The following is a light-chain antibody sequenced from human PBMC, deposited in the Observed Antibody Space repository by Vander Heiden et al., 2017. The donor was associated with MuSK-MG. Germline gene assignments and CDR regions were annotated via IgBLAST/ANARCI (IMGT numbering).Light chain of an antibody. CDR2: GKD. Sequence: SVLTQPPSVSGTPRQRVTTSCTGSSSNIGAGYNVHWYQQLPGTAPKLLIYGKDNRPSGVPDRFSGSKSGTSATLAITGLQAEDEADFYCQSYDRSLSGLVFGGGTKLTVL. V-gene: IGLV1-40*01. CDR3: QSYDRSLSGLV. CDR1: SSNIGAGYN. J-gene: IGLJ3*02.